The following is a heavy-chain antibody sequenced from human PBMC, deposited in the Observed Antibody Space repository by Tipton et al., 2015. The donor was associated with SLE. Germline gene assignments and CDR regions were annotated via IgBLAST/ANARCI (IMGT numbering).Heavy chain of an antibody. CDR1: GFKFDDYG. Sequence: SLRLSCVASGFKFDDYGMHWVRQAPGKALEWVSGISWNSNKTGYAASVKGRFTISRDNAKNSLYLQMSGLGAEDAALYFCAKDVYGSGSPFCFDSWGQGTLVTVSS. V-gene: IGHV3-9*01. J-gene: IGHJ4*02. D-gene: IGHD3-10*01. CDR2: ISWNSNKT. CDR3: AKDVYGSGSPFCFDS.